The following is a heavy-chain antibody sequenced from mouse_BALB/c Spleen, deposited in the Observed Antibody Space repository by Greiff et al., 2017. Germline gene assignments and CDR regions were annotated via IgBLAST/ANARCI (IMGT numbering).Heavy chain of an antibody. J-gene: IGHJ4*01. D-gene: IGHD2-2*01. Sequence: EVNVVESGGGLVQPGGSLKLSCAASGFTFSSYTMSWVRQTPEKRLEWVAYISNGGGSTYYPDTVKGRFTISRDNAKNTLYLQMSSLKSEDTAMYYCARRLRQAMDYWGQGTSVTVSS. CDR2: ISNGGGST. V-gene: IGHV5-12-2*01. CDR3: ARRLRQAMDY. CDR1: GFTFSSYT.